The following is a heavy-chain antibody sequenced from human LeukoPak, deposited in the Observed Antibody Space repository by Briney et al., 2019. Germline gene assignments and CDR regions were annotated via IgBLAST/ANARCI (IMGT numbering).Heavy chain of an antibody. CDR2: IRCDGRNK. J-gene: IGHJ4*02. Sequence: GGSLRLSCAASGFPFSSYAMHWVRQAPGKGLEWVAFIRCDGRNKYYADSVKGRFTISRDNSKNTLYLQMNSLRAEDTSVYYCAKDLGDSGPTPDSDYWGQGTLVTLSS. CDR3: AKDLGDSGPTPDSDY. CDR1: GFPFSSYA. V-gene: IGHV3-30*02. D-gene: IGHD1-26*01.